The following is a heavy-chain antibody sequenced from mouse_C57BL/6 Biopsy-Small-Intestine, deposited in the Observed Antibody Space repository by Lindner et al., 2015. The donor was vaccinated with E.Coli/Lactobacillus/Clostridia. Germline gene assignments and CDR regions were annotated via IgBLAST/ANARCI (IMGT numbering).Heavy chain of an antibody. Sequence: SVKVSCKASGGTFSSYAISWVRQAPGQGLEWMGGVIPIFGTANYAQKFQGRVTITADESTSTAYMELSSLRSEDTAVYSCARAYRGYSSGWYYYYGMDVWGQGTTVTVPS. J-gene: IGHJ1*01. CDR3: ARAYRGYSSGWYYYYGMDV. D-gene: IGHD1-1*01. V-gene: IGHV1-81*01. CDR2: VIPIFGTA. CDR1: GGTFSSYA.